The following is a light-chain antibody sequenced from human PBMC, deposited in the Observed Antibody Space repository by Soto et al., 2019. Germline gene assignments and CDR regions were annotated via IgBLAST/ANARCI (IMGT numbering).Light chain of an antibody. V-gene: IGKV1-27*01. J-gene: IGKJ4*01. CDR3: RKYNSASPLT. CDR1: QGISNF. CDR2: AAS. Sequence: DIQMTQSPSSLSASLGDRVTITCRASQGISNFLAWYQQKPGKVPKPLIYAASTVQSGVPSRCSGSGSGADFTLTISSLQAEDVATYYCRKYNSASPLTFGGGTKVEIK.